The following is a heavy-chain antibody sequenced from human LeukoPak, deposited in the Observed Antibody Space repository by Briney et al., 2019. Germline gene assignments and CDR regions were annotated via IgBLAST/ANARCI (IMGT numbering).Heavy chain of an antibody. V-gene: IGHV3-30*18. CDR2: ISYDGRTT. CDR3: AKDSAYYDSSGDYFDS. Sequence: GRFLRLSCAASGFTFRMFAMHWVRQTPGKGLEWVAVISYDGRTTYYRDSVKGRFTISRDDSKNTLYLQMSTLRSDDTAVYYCAKDSAYYDSSGDYFDSWGQGTLVTVSS. CDR1: GFTFRMFA. D-gene: IGHD3-22*01. J-gene: IGHJ4*02.